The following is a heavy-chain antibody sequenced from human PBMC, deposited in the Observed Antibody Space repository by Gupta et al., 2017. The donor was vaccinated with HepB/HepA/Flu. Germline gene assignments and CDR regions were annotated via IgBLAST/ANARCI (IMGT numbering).Heavy chain of an antibody. CDR2: INGDGDYT. V-gene: IGHV3-74*01. CDR3: ARSVGDYNAYYMDV. Sequence: EVQLMESGGKFLQPGGSLRLSCAASGFTFSRHWIHWVRQPPGKGLVWVSRINGDGDYTNYADSVKGRFIISRDNAKNTLYLQMNSLRAEDTAVYYCARSVGDYNAYYMDVWGKGTTVIVSS. D-gene: IGHD3-9*01. J-gene: IGHJ6*03. CDR1: GFTFSRHW.